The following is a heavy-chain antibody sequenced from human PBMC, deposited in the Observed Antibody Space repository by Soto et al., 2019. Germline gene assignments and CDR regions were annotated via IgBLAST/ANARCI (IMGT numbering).Heavy chain of an antibody. D-gene: IGHD3-10*01. Sequence: EVQLVESGGGLVKPGGSLRLSCAASGFTFSSYSMNWVRQAPGKGLEWVSSISSSSSYIYYADSVKGRFTMSRDNAKNSLYLQLNSLRAEDTAVYYCAIPDYYGSGSYRYWGQGTLVTVAS. CDR3: AIPDYYGSGSYRY. CDR2: ISSSSSYI. J-gene: IGHJ4*02. CDR1: GFTFSSYS. V-gene: IGHV3-21*01.